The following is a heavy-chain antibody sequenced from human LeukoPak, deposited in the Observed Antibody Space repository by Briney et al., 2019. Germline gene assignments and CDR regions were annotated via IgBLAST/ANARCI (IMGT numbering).Heavy chain of an antibody. CDR3: ANEYSKGDV. J-gene: IGHJ3*01. V-gene: IGHV3-23*01. Sequence: PGGPLRLSCAASGFTFPNYVMSWVRQAPGKGLEWVSGISGSGGNTYYADSVKGRFTISRDNSKNTLYLQMNSLRAEDAAVYYCANEYSKGDVWGQGTMVTVSS. CDR1: GFTFPNYV. CDR2: ISGSGGNT. D-gene: IGHD4-11*01.